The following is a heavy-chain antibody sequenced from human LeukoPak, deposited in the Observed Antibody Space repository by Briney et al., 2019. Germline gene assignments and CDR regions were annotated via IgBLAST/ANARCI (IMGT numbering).Heavy chain of an antibody. Sequence: GGSLRLFCAVSGFTFSNYAMSWVRQAPGKGLEWVSAISGSGGTTYYADSVKGRFTISRVTSNNTLYLQMNSLRAEDTAVYYCAKGDYYDLDYWGQGTLVTVSS. J-gene: IGHJ4*02. D-gene: IGHD3-22*01. CDR3: AKGDYYDLDY. CDR2: ISGSGGTT. V-gene: IGHV3-23*01. CDR1: GFTFSNYA.